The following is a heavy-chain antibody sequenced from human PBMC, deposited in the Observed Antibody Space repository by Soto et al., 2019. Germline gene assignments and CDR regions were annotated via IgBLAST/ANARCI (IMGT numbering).Heavy chain of an antibody. D-gene: IGHD3-22*01. V-gene: IGHV3-33*01. CDR2: IWYDGSNK. CDR1: GFTFSGYG. Sequence: QVQLVESGGDVVQPGRSLTLSCAASGFTFSGYGFHWVRQAPGKGLEWVAIIWYDGSNKYYDDSVKGRFTISRDNSKNTVFPHMNSLRAEDTGVYYCTRCGNGYGKLDYWGQGTPVTVSS. CDR3: TRCGNGYGKLDY. J-gene: IGHJ4*02.